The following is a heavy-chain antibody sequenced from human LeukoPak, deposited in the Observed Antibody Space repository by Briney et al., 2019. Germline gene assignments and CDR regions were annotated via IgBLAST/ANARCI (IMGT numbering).Heavy chain of an antibody. V-gene: IGHV1-69*05. J-gene: IGHJ6*03. CDR3: ARDGLHDFWSGYRYYYYMDV. Sequence: ASVKVSCKASGGTFSSYAISWVRQAPGQGLEWMGGIIPIFGTANYAQKFQGRVTITTDESTSTAYMELSSLRSEDTAVYYCARDGLHDFWSGYRYYYYMDVWGKGTTVTVSS. CDR2: IIPIFGTA. D-gene: IGHD3-3*01. CDR1: GGTFSSYA.